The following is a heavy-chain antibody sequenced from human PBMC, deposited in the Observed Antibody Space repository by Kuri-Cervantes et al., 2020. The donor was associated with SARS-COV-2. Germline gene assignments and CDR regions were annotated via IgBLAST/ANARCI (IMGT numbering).Heavy chain of an antibody. J-gene: IGHJ4*02. CDR1: GGSINSGQYY. Sequence: SCSVSGGSINSGQYYWSWVRQPPGKGLEWIGYISYRGYTHYNPSLKSRASISLDASKSQFSLQLASVTAADTAVFFCAREVVVVPAASYFDNWGQGTLVTVSS. CDR3: AREVVVVPAASYFDN. V-gene: IGHV4-30-4*01. CDR2: ISYRGYT. D-gene: IGHD2-21*01.